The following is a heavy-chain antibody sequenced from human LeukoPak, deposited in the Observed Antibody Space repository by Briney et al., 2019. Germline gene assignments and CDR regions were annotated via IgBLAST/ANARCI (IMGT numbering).Heavy chain of an antibody. CDR1: GFTFSSNS. Sequence: GGSLRLSCAASGFTFSSNSISWVRQAPGKGLEWGSTIGGSGDKTFYADSGKGRFPIPRDNSTKTLHLQMRSLRGKDPAVYYCARRGDGSRGWGDHDYWGQGALVTVSS. CDR2: IGGSGDKT. V-gene: IGHV3-23*01. CDR3: ARRGDGSRGWGDHDY. D-gene: IGHD6-19*01. J-gene: IGHJ4*02.